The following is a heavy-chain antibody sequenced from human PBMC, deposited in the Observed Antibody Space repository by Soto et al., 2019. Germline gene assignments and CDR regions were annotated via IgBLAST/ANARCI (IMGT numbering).Heavy chain of an antibody. CDR2: IYPGDSDT. CDR1: GYRFTSSW. D-gene: IGHD1-1*01. J-gene: IGHJ3*02. CDR3: ARLPGIVAPGTVFLDN. Sequence: GESLKISCKASGYRFTSSWIGWVRQMRGKGLEWMGIIYPGDSDTRYRPSFQGQVTISADKSSSTAYLQWNSLQASDTAMYYCARLPGIVAPGTVFLDNWGHGTMVTVSS. V-gene: IGHV5-51*01.